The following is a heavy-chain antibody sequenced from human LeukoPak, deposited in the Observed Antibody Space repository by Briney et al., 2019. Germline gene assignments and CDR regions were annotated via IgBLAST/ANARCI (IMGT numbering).Heavy chain of an antibody. CDR1: GFTFSSYG. D-gene: IGHD6-19*01. CDR2: IRYDGSNQ. CDR3: AKDHSSGWGGREDWFDP. Sequence: PGGSLRLSCAASGFTFSSYGMHWVRQAPGKGLEWVAFIRYDGSNQYYADSVKGRFTISRDNSKNTLYLQMNSLRAEDTAVYYCAKDHSSGWGGREDWFDPWGQGTLVTVSS. V-gene: IGHV3-30*02. J-gene: IGHJ5*02.